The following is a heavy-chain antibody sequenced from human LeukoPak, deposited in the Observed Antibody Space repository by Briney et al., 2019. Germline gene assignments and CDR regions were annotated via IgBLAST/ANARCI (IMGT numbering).Heavy chain of an antibody. CDR2: IYSGGST. CDR1: GFTFSSYA. V-gene: IGHV3-66*01. CDR3: ARAVIVGATNFDY. D-gene: IGHD1-26*01. J-gene: IGHJ4*02. Sequence: AGGSLRLSCAASGFTFSSYAMSWVRQAPGKGLEWVSVIYSGGSTYYADSVKGRFTISRDNSKNTLYLQMNSLRAEDTAVYYCARAVIVGATNFDYWGQGTLVTVSS.